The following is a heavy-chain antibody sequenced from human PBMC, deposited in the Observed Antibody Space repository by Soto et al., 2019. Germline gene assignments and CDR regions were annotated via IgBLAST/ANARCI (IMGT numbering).Heavy chain of an antibody. CDR3: ARGLITGSQYSGGWYYFDS. V-gene: IGHV4-39*07. D-gene: IGHD1-26*01. CDR1: GGSISSSSYY. Sequence: SETLSLTCTVSGGSISSSSYYWGWICQPPGKGLEWIGSIYYSGSTYYNPSLKSRVTISVHTSNSQFSLELSSVTAADTTVYYCARGLITGSQYSGGWYYFDSWGPGTQVNLSS. CDR2: IYYSGST. J-gene: IGHJ4*02.